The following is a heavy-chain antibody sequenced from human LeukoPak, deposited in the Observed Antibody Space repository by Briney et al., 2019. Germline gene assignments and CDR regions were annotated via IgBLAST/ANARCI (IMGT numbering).Heavy chain of an antibody. D-gene: IGHD1-14*01. Sequence: GGSLRLSCAASGFTFDDYTMHWVRQAPGKGLEWVSGISWNSGNIGYADSVKGRFTISRDNAKNSLYLQLSSLRGEDTALYYCAKDRRNDFDYWGQGTLVTVSS. CDR3: AKDRRNDFDY. V-gene: IGHV3-9*01. CDR1: GFTFDDYT. J-gene: IGHJ4*02. CDR2: ISWNSGNI.